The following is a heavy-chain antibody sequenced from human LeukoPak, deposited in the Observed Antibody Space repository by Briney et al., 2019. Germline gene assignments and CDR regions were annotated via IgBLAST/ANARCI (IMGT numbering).Heavy chain of an antibody. D-gene: IGHD3-16*01. CDR1: GGSISSYY. Sequence: SETLSLTCTVSGGSISSYYWSWIRQPPGKGLEWIGYIYYSGSTNYNPSLKSRVAISVDTSKNQFSLKLSSVTAADTAVYYCATLGGATDYWGQGTLVTVSS. CDR2: IYYSGST. V-gene: IGHV4-59*01. CDR3: ATLGGATDY. J-gene: IGHJ4*02.